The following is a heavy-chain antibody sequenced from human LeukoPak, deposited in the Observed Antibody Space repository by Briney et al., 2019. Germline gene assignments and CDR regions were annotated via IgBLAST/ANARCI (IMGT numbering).Heavy chain of an antibody. CDR3: AREVPYDSSRYYQPFDY. Sequence: ASVKVSCKASGYTFTSYGISWVRQAPGQGLEWIGWISAYNGNTNYAQKLQGRVTMTTDTSTSTAYMELRSLRSGDTAVYYCAREVPYDSSRYYQPFDYWGQGTLVTVSS. CDR1: GYTFTSYG. V-gene: IGHV1-18*01. CDR2: ISAYNGNT. D-gene: IGHD3-22*01. J-gene: IGHJ4*02.